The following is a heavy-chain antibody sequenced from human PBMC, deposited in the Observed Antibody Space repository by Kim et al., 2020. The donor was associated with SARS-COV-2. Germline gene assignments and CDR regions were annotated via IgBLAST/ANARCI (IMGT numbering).Heavy chain of an antibody. CDR2: IIPIFGTA. D-gene: IGHD2-8*01. CDR1: GGTFSSYA. CDR3: AKGGSQTKGGVYAILSAWFDP. Sequence: SVKVSCKASGGTFSSYAISWVRQAPGQGLEWMGGIIPIFGTANYAQKFQGRVTITADESTSTAYMELSSLRSEDTAVYYCAKGGSQTKGGVYAILSAWFDPWGQGTLVTVSS. V-gene: IGHV1-69*13. J-gene: IGHJ5*02.